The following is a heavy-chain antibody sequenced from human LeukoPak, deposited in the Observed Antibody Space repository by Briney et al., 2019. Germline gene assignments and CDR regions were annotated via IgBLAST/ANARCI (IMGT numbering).Heavy chain of an antibody. V-gene: IGHV3-48*04. Sequence: GGSLRLSCAASGFTFSSYNMNWVRQAPGKGLEWVSYISSSGTTTYYADSVKGRFTISRDNAKNSLYLQMNSLRAEDTAVYYCARDRWEPSGGNYYYYGMDVWGQGTTVTVSS. CDR1: GFTFSSYN. CDR2: ISSSGTTT. CDR3: ARDRWEPSGGNYYYYGMDV. D-gene: IGHD1-26*01. J-gene: IGHJ6*02.